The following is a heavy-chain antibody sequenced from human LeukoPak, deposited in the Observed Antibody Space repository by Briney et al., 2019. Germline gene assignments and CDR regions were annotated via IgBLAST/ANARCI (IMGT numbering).Heavy chain of an antibody. Sequence: SETLSLTCTVSGGSISSYYWSWIRQPPGKGLEWIGYIYYSGSTNYNPSLKSRVTISVDTSKNQFSLKLSSVTAAGTAVYYCARGIAVTGTYYFDYWGQGSLVTVSS. CDR3: ARGIAVTGTYYFDY. CDR2: IYYSGST. J-gene: IGHJ4*02. D-gene: IGHD6-19*01. V-gene: IGHV4-59*01. CDR1: GGSISSYY.